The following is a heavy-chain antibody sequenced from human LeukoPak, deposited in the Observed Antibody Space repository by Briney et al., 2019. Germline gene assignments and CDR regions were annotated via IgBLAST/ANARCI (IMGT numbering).Heavy chain of an antibody. J-gene: IGHJ4*02. CDR2: IYYSGGA. CDR3: ASVAWIYKDGFVHPSSIDD. Sequence: SETLSLTCTVSGGSLTYYYWSWIRQPPGKGLECIGYIYYSGGANYNPSLKSRVTISVDTSKNQFSLKLTSVTAADTAVYYCASVAWIYKDGFVHPSSIDDWGQGTLVTVSS. CDR1: GGSLTYYY. D-gene: IGHD3-10*01. V-gene: IGHV4-59*01.